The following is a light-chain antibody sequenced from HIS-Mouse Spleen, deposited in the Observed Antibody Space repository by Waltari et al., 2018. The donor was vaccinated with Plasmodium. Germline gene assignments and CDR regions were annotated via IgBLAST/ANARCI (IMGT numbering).Light chain of an antibody. Sequence: IQMPQSPSTLSACVRDKVSFTCRASQSISSWLAWYQQKPGKAPKLLIYKASSLESGVPSRFSGSGSGTEFTLTISSLQPDDFATYYCQQYNRYSWTFGQGTKVEIK. V-gene: IGKV1-5*03. CDR2: KAS. J-gene: IGKJ1*01. CDR3: QQYNRYSWT. CDR1: QSISSW.